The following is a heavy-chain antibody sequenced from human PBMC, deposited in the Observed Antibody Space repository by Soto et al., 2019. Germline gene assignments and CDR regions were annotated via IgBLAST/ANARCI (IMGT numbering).Heavy chain of an antibody. CDR2: IIPIFGTA. CDR1: GGTFSVDA. CDR3: ASFYYYDSSGYLYYFDY. V-gene: IGHV1-69*13. Sequence: GASVKVSSEESGGTFSVDAIGCGRQAPGQGLEWMGGIIPIFGTANYAQKFQGRVTITADESTSTAYMELSSLRSEDTAVYYCASFYYYDSSGYLYYFDYWGQGTLVTVSS. J-gene: IGHJ4*02. D-gene: IGHD3-22*01.